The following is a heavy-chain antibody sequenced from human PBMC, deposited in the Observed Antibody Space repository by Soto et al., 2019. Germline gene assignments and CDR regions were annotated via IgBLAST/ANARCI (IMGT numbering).Heavy chain of an antibody. D-gene: IGHD4-17*01. CDR1: GFTFSNAW. V-gene: IGHV3-15*01. CDR3: TKGSTSTKTN. Sequence: GGSLRLSCAASGFTFSNAWLSWVRQGAGKGLEWVGRIKSKTDGGTTDYTAPVKGRFIISRDDSKNTLYLQMNSLKTKDTAVYSCTKGSTSTKTNWGQGXXVTVSS. J-gene: IGHJ4*02. CDR2: IKSKTDGGTT.